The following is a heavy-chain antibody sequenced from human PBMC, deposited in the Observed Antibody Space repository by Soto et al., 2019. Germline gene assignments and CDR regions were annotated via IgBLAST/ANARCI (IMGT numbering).Heavy chain of an antibody. J-gene: IGHJ4*02. V-gene: IGHV1-69*01. CDR1: GGTYA. D-gene: IGHD6-13*01. CDR3: ARENVGMTSYYFDY. Sequence: QVQLVQSGAEVKKPGSSVKVSCKASGGTYAISWVRQAPGQGLEWMGGINTIFGTTNYAQRFQGRVTITADEPTSTAYMALSSLRSEDTAVYYCARENVGMTSYYFDYWGQGTLVTVSS. CDR2: INTIFGTT.